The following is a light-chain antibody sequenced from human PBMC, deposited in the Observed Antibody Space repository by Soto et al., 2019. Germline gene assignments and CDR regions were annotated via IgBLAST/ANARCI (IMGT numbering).Light chain of an antibody. Sequence: DIQMTQSPSSLSASVGDRVTITCRASQSIRRFLNLYQQKPGKAPKLLIFSASTLESGVPSRFSGSGSVTGFTLTISSLQPEDFATYYCQQSYLTPVTFGHGTRVEFK. J-gene: IGKJ5*01. CDR1: QSIRRF. V-gene: IGKV1-39*01. CDR2: SAS. CDR3: QQSYLTPVT.